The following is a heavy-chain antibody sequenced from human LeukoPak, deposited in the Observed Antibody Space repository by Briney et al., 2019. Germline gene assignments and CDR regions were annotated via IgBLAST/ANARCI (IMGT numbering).Heavy chain of an antibody. J-gene: IGHJ3*02. CDR2: IYPGDSDT. D-gene: IGHD4-17*01. CDR1: GYTFTSYW. CDR3: ARFAGTTVTTGRGAFDI. Sequence: GESLKISCKGSGYTFTSYWIGWVRQMSGKGLEWMGIIYPGDSDTRCSPSFQGQVTISADKSISTAYLQWSSLKASDTAMYYCARFAGTTVTTGRGAFDIWGQGTMVTVSS. V-gene: IGHV5-51*01.